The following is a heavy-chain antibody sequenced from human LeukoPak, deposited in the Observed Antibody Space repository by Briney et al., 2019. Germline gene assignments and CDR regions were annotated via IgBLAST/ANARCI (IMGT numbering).Heavy chain of an antibody. CDR1: GGSISSTNW. J-gene: IGHJ6*02. D-gene: IGHD5-18*01. Sequence: SETLSLTCAVSGGSISSTNWWSWVRQPPGKGLEWIGKIYHSGSTNYNPSLKSRVTISVDKSKNQFSLKLSSVTAADTAVYYCARVRYTYGSGMDVWGQGTTVTVSS. CDR2: IYHSGST. CDR3: ARVRYTYGSGMDV. V-gene: IGHV4-4*02.